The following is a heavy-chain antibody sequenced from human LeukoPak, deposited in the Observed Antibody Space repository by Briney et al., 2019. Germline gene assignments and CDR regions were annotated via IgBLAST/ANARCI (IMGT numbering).Heavy chain of an antibody. Sequence: QTGGSLRLSCAISGFTQKAHAVSCARQATGKGLECVSPKRGSGGMTYYADSVKGRFSITRDNSKNTLNLQMNSLRAEDTAVYYCAKGAMPYYDGSSYNYFDYWGQGTPVTVSS. V-gene: IGHV3-23*01. D-gene: IGHD3-22*01. CDR2: KRGSGGMT. CDR1: GFTQKAHA. CDR3: AKGAMPYYDGSSYNYFDY. J-gene: IGHJ4*02.